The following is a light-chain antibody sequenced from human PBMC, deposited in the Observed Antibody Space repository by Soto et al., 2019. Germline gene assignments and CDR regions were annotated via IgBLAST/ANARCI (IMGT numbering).Light chain of an antibody. J-gene: IGLJ2*01. V-gene: IGLV1-51*01. Sequence: QSVLTQPPSVSAAPGQKVTISCSGSDSNIGNNYVSWFQQLPGTAPKLLIYDTNKRPSGIPDRFSGSKSGTSATLGITGLQTGDEADYYCGTWDSSPGGGVVFGGGTKLTVL. CDR1: DSNIGNNY. CDR3: GTWDSSPGGGVV. CDR2: DTN.